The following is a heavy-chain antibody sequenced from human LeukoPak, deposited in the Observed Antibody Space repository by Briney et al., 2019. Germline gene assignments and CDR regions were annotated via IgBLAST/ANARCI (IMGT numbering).Heavy chain of an antibody. J-gene: IGHJ5*02. CDR2: VYFDGGT. Sequence: SETLSLTCSVSGGSVTSGTYHWGWIRQPPGKGLEWIGSVYFDGGTHYNPSLQSRVTISVDTSRNQFSLRLSSVTAADTALYCCARDHYYDGRGRFDPWGQGTLVTVSS. V-gene: IGHV4-39*07. CDR3: ARDHYYDGRGRFDP. CDR1: GGSVTSGTYH. D-gene: IGHD3-16*01.